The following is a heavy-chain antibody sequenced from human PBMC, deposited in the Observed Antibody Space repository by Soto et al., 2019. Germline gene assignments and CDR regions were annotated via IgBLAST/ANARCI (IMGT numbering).Heavy chain of an antibody. V-gene: IGHV4-34*01. CDR3: ARSPGSGSYTPTAYYFDY. CDR1: GGSFSGYY. Sequence: QVQLQQWGAGLLKPSETLSLTCAVYGGSFSGYYWSWIRQPPGKGLEWIGEINHSGSTNYNPSLKSRVNISVDASKNQFSLKLSSVTAADTAVYYCARSPGSGSYTPTAYYFDYWGQGTLVTVSS. D-gene: IGHD3-10*01. J-gene: IGHJ4*02. CDR2: INHSGST.